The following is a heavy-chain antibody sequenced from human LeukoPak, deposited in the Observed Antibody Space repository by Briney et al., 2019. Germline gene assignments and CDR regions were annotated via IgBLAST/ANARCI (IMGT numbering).Heavy chain of an antibody. J-gene: IGHJ5*02. D-gene: IGHD2-8*01. Sequence: GASVKVSCKASGYTFTGYYMHWVRQAPGQGLEWMGWINPNSGGTNYAQKFQGRVTMTRDTSISTAYMELSRLRSDDTAVYYCARDSVYSSRALIWFDPWGQGTLVTVSS. CDR2: INPNSGGT. CDR1: GYTFTGYY. V-gene: IGHV1-2*02. CDR3: ARDSVYSSRALIWFDP.